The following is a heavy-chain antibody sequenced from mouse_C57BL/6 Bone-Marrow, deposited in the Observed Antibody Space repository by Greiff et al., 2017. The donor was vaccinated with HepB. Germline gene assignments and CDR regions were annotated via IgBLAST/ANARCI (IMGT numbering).Heavy chain of an antibody. Sequence: VQLQQSGPELVKPGASVKISCTASGYSFTDYNMNWVKQSNGKSLEWIGVINPNYGTTSYNQKFKGKATLTVDQSSSTAYMQLNSLTSEDSAVYDSAREEKSSYGSSPCAMDYWGQGTSVTVSS. CDR3: AREEKSSYGSSPCAMDY. J-gene: IGHJ4*01. CDR2: INPNYGTT. CDR1: GYSFTDYN. V-gene: IGHV1-39*01. D-gene: IGHD1-1*01.